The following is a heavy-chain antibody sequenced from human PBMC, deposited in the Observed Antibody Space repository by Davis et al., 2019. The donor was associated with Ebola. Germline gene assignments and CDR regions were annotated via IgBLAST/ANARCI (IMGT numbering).Heavy chain of an antibody. J-gene: IGHJ4*02. CDR1: GLTLSDFW. V-gene: IGHV3-7*03. Sequence: PARSLTLSCAASGLTLSDFWTSCVRQAPGKGLEWVANIRPDGSEEQYVDSLKGRITISRDNAKNSLYLQVSSLGDDDTAVYHCAKFSRAGDSVWGQGTLVTVSS. CDR2: IRPDGSEE. D-gene: IGHD6-13*01. CDR3: AKFSRAGDSV.